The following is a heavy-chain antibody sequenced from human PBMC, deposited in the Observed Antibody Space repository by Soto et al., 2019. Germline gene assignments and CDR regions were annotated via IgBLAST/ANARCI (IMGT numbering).Heavy chain of an antibody. Sequence: SETLSLTCTVSGGSISSYYWSWIRQPPGKGLEWIGYIYYSGSTNYNPSLKSRVTISVDTSKNQFSLKLSSVTAAATAVYYCARLRVLGEVEIAYGGQGTLVPVSP. D-gene: IGHD6-6*01. V-gene: IGHV4-59*08. J-gene: IGHJ4*02. CDR3: ARLRVLGEVEIAY. CDR1: GGSISSYY. CDR2: IYYSGST.